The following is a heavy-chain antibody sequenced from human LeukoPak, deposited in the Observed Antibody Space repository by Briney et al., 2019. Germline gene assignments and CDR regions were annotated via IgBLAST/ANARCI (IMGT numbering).Heavy chain of an antibody. D-gene: IGHD4-17*01. CDR2: IYYSGST. CDR3: ARSTVVGYYFDY. V-gene: IGHV4-59*08. J-gene: IGHJ4*02. Sequence: SETLSLTCTVSGGSITNSYWSWLRQPPGKGLEWIGYIYYSGSTNYNPSLKSRVTISVDTSKNQFSLKLSSVTAADTAVYYCARSTVVGYYFDYWGQGTLVTVSS. CDR1: GGSITNSY.